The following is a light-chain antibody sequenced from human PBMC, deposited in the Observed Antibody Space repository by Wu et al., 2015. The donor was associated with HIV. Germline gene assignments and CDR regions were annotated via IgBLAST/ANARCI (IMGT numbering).Light chain of an antibody. V-gene: IGKV3-20*01. CDR1: QSVSSSY. CDR3: QQYGSSPIFT. CDR2: GAF. J-gene: IGKJ3*01. Sequence: EIVMTQSPATLSVSPGERATLSCRASQSVSSSYLAWYQQKPGQAPRLLIYGAFSRATGIPDRFSGSGSGTDFTLTISRLEPEDFAVYYCQQYGSSPIFTFGPGTKVDIK.